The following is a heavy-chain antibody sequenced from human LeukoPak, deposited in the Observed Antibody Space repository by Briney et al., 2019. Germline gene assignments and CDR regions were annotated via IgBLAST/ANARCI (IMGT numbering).Heavy chain of an antibody. CDR2: ISSSGTII. D-gene: IGHD2-2*01. Sequence: PGGSLRLSCAASAFTISASGMSWVRQTSGKGLEWISYISSSGTIIYYADSVKGRFTISRDSAKNSLFLQMNSLRAEDTAVYYCARDSRSHCSSTACYGPYFDYWGHGTLVTVSS. V-gene: IGHV3-48*01. J-gene: IGHJ4*01. CDR3: ARDSRSHCSSTACYGPYFDY. CDR1: AFTISASG.